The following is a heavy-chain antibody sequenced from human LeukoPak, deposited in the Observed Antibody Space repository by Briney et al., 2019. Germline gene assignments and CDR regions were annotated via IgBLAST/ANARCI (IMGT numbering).Heavy chain of an antibody. J-gene: IGHJ4*02. V-gene: IGHV1-3*01. CDR1: GYTFTSYA. D-gene: IGHD2-15*01. CDR2: INAGHGNT. Sequence: GASVKVSCKASGYTFTSYAMHWVRQAPGQSLEWMGWINAGHGNTKYSQKFQGRVTITRDTSASTAYMELSSLRSEDTAVYYCARDNRYCSGGSCYPHFDYWGQGTLVTVSS. CDR3: ARDNRYCSGGSCYPHFDY.